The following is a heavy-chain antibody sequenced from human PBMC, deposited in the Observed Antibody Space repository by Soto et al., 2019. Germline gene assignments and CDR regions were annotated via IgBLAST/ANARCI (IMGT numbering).Heavy chain of an antibody. D-gene: IGHD2-15*01. CDR1: GYTFINYY. J-gene: IGHJ4*02. V-gene: IGHV1-46*01. Sequence: QVQLVQSGAEVKKPGASVTVSCKASGYTFINYYIHWVRLAPGRGLEWMGIVNPSTGVTNYAQKFQGRVTMTRDTSTSTMYMELSSLRYEDTAVYYCARDLVCPGVAATIPGCDYFDYWGQGTLVTVSP. CDR3: ARDLVCPGVAATIPGCDYFDY. CDR2: VNPSTGVT.